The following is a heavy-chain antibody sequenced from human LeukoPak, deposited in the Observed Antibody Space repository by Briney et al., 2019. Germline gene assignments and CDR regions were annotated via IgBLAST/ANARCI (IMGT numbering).Heavy chain of an antibody. D-gene: IGHD3-10*01. CDR2: MNPNSGNT. V-gene: IGHV1-8*01. CDR1: GYTFTSYD. CDR3: TRGYGSRNWFDP. Sequence: ASVKVSCKASGYTFTSYDINWVRQATGQGLEWMGWMNPNSGNTGFAQRFQGRVTMTRDTSISTAYMELSSLRSEDTAVYYCTRGYGSRNWFDPWGQGTLVTVSP. J-gene: IGHJ5*02.